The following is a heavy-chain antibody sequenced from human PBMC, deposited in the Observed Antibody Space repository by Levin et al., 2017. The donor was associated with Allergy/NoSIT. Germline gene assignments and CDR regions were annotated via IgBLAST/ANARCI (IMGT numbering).Heavy chain of an antibody. J-gene: IGHJ4*02. V-gene: IGHV3-49*03. CDR3: TRQQQWLVRVYFDY. CDR1: GFTFGDYA. Sequence: QPGESLKISCTASGFTFGDYAMSWFRQAPGKGLEWVGFIRSKAYGGTTEYAASVKGRFTISRDDSKSIAYLQMNSLKTEDTAVYYCTRQQQWLVRVYFDYWGQGTLLTVSS. CDR2: IRSKAYGGTT. D-gene: IGHD6-19*01.